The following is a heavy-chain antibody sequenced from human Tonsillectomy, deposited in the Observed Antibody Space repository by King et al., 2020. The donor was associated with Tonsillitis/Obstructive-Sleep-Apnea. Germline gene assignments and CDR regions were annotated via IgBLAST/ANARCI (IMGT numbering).Heavy chain of an antibody. Sequence: QLQESGPGLVKPSQTLSLTCTVSGGSISSGGYYWSWIRQHPGKGLEWIGYIYYSGSTYYNPSLKSRVTISVEPSKNQFSLKLSSVTAADTAVYYCARSGDGYCSGGSCYYFDYWGQGTLVTVSS. CDR2: IYYSGST. D-gene: IGHD2-15*01. CDR3: ARSGDGYCSGGSCYYFDY. J-gene: IGHJ4*02. CDR1: GGSISSGGYY. V-gene: IGHV4-31*03.